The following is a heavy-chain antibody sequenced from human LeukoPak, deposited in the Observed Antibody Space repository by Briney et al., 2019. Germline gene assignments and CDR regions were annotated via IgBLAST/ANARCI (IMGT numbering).Heavy chain of an antibody. CDR1: GFTVSDNY. D-gene: IGHD2-15*01. V-gene: IGHV3-53*01. Sequence: GGSLRLSCAASGFTVSDNYTSWVRQAPGKGLEWVSAISGGGSTYYADSVKGRFIISRDNSKNTVYLQLNSLRAEDTALYYCARGYCSGGSCYSPYFDYWGQGTLVTVSS. J-gene: IGHJ4*02. CDR3: ARGYCSGGSCYSPYFDY. CDR2: ISGGGST.